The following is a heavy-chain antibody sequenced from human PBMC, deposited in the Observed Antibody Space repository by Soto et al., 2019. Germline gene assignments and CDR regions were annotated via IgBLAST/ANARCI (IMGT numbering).Heavy chain of an antibody. V-gene: IGHV4-4*02. CDR3: ARVVLTITRGAFDA. CDR2: ISHSGTS. CDR1: GGSISSSHW. J-gene: IGHJ3*01. D-gene: IGHD3-9*01. Sequence: QVQLQESGPGLVKPSGPLSLTCAVSGGSISSSHWWTWVRQSPGKGLEYIGEISHSGTSNSNPSLKRRVTLSVDKSKNHFSLTLTSVTAADTAVYYCARVVLTITRGAFDAWGQGTLVIVSS.